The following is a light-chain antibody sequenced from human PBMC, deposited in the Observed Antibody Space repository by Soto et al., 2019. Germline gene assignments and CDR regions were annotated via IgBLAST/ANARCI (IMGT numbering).Light chain of an antibody. CDR2: DAS. Sequence: DIQMTQSPSSLSASVGDRVTITCQASQDISNYLNWYQQKPGKGPKLLIYDASNLETGVPSRFSGSGSGTDFTFTINSLQPEDIATYYCQQYDNLPLSFGGGTKVEIK. CDR3: QQYDNLPLS. J-gene: IGKJ4*01. CDR1: QDISNY. V-gene: IGKV1-33*01.